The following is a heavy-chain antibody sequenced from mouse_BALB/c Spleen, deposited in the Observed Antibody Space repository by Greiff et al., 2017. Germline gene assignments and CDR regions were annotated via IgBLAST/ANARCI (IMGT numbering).Heavy chain of an antibody. CDR2: IDPANGNT. CDR3: ALEEEAFAY. D-gene: IGHD3-2*02. Sequence: EVKLMESGAELVKPGASVKLSCTASGFNIKDTYMHWVKQRPEQGLEWIGRIDPANGNTKYDPKFQGKATITAGTSSNTAYLQLSSLTSEDTAVYYCALEEEAFAYWGQGTLVTVSA. CDR1: GFNIKDTY. V-gene: IGHV14-3*02. J-gene: IGHJ3*01.